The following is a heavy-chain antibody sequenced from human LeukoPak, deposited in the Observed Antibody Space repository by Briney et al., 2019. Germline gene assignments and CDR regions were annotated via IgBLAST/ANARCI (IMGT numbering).Heavy chain of an antibody. CDR2: VNPKTGGT. Sequence: GASVKVSCKAFGYSFTGYHLHWVRQAPRQGLEWMGWVNPKTGGTNYARKFQGRVTMTRDTSINTVNMELSRPTSDDTAVYYCAREFSSKLEWLAYVTGDDAFDVWGQGTMITVS. CDR3: AREFSSKLEWLAYVTGDDAFDV. J-gene: IGHJ3*01. D-gene: IGHD3-3*01. CDR1: GYSFTGYH. V-gene: IGHV1-2*02.